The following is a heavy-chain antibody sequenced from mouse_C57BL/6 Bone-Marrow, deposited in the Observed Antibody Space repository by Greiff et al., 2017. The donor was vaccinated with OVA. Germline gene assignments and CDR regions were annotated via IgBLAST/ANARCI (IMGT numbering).Heavy chain of an antibody. D-gene: IGHD1-1*01. CDR1: GYTFTSYW. CDR3: ASPSTTVEGFAY. J-gene: IGHJ3*01. Sequence: VQLQQSGAELVKPGASVKLSCKASGYTFTSYWMHWVKQRPGQGLEWIGMIHPNSGSTNYNEKFKSKATLTVDKSSSTAYMQLSSLTSEDSAVYYCASPSTTVEGFAYWGQGTLVTVSA. CDR2: IHPNSGST. V-gene: IGHV1-64*01.